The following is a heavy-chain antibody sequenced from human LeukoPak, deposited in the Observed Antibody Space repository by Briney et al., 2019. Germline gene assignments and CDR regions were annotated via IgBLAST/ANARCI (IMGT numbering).Heavy chain of an antibody. D-gene: IGHD5-12*01. CDR2: ISWNSGSI. J-gene: IGHJ6*03. V-gene: IGHV3-9*03. Sequence: PGGSLRLSCAASGFTFDDYAMHWVRQAPGKGLEWVSGISWNSGSIGYADSVKGRFTISRDNAKNSLYLQMNSLRAEDMALYYCAKGIVATIANGYMDVWGKGTTVTVSS. CDR3: AKGIVATIANGYMDV. CDR1: GFTFDDYA.